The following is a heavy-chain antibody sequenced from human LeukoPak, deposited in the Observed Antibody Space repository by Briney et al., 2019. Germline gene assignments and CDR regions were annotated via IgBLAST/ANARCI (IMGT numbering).Heavy chain of an antibody. D-gene: IGHD1-14*01. V-gene: IGHV4-38-2*02. J-gene: IGHJ4*02. CDR2: IYHSGST. CDR3: AREVDPHRDYFDY. Sequence: PSETLSLTCTVSGYSISSGYYWGWIRPPPGKGLEWIGSIYHSGSTYYNPSLKSRVTISVDTSKNQFSLKLSSVTAADTAVYYCAREVDPHRDYFDYWGQGTLVNVSS. CDR1: GYSISSGYY.